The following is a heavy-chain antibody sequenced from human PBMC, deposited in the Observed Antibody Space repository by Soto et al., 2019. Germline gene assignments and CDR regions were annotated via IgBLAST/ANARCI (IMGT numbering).Heavy chain of an antibody. CDR1: GYTFTSYD. Sequence: QVQLVQSGAEVKKPGASVKVSCKASGYTFTSYDINWVRQATGQGLEWMGWMNPNSGNAGYAQRFQGRVTMTRNTSRTTAYLEVGSLRSEDTAVYYCARGRETRGFDPWGQGTLVTVSS. CDR2: MNPNSGNA. J-gene: IGHJ5*02. V-gene: IGHV1-8*01. D-gene: IGHD1-26*01. CDR3: ARGRETRGFDP.